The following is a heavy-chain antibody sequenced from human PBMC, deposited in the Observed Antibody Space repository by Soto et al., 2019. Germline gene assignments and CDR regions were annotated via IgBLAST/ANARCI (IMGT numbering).Heavy chain of an antibody. CDR1: GFTFSSYG. V-gene: IGHV3-33*01. CDR3: AREHRGFSSSAFYYYYGMDV. Sequence: QVQLVESGGGVVQPGRSLRLSFAASGFTFSSYGMHWVRQAPGKGLEWVAVIWYDGSNKYYADSVKGRFTISRDNSKNTLYLQMNSLRAEDTAVYYCAREHRGFSSSAFYYYYGMDVWGQGTTVTVSS. CDR2: IWYDGSNK. J-gene: IGHJ6*02. D-gene: IGHD6-6*01.